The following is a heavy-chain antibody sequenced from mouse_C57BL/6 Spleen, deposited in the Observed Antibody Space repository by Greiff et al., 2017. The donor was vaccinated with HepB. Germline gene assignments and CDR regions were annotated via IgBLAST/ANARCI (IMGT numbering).Heavy chain of an antibody. CDR1: GFTFTDYY. CDR3: ARIDECFFAC. Sequence: DVMLVESGGCLVQSGGSLSLPCAASGFTFTDYYMSWVRQPPGKALEWLGFIRNKANGYTTEYSASVKGRFTISRDNSQSILYLQMNALRAEDSATDDCARIDECFFACWCEGTLVTISA. CDR2: IRNKANGYTT. J-gene: IGHJ3*01. V-gene: IGHV7-3*01.